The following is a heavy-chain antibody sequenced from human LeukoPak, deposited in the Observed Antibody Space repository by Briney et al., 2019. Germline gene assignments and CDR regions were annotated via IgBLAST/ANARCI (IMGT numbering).Heavy chain of an antibody. J-gene: IGHJ4*02. D-gene: IGHD3-22*01. CDR1: GFTFSSYW. CDR3: ARDSVHGYYDSSGYSALFDY. V-gene: IGHV3-7*01. Sequence: GGSLRLSCAASGFTFSSYWMSWVRQAPGKGLEWVANIKQDGGEKYYVGSVKGRFTISRDNAKNSLYLQMNSLRAEDTAVYYCARDSVHGYYDSSGYSALFDYWGQGTLVTVSS. CDR2: IKQDGGEK.